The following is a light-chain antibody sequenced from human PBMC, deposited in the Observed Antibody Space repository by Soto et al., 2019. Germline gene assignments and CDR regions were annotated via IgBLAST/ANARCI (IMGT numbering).Light chain of an antibody. J-gene: IGKJ4*01. CDR2: GAS. CDR1: QSISSY. Sequence: EIVLTQSPATLSLSPGETATLSCRASQSISSYLAWYQQKPGQAPRLLIYGASNGATGIPVRFSGSGSGTDFTLTISCLEPEDFAVYYCQQRSNWRSFGGGTKV. V-gene: IGKV3-11*01. CDR3: QQRSNWRS.